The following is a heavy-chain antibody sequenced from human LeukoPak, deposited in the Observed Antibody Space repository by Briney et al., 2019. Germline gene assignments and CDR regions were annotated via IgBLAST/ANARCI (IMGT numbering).Heavy chain of an antibody. CDR2: IYSGGST. V-gene: IGHV3-53*01. CDR1: GFTVSSNY. Sequence: QTGGSLRLSCAASGFTVSSNYMSWVRQAPGKGLEWVSVIYSGGSTYYADSVKGRFTISRDNSKNTLYLQMNSLRAEDTAVYYCAKRHILPAAINFDYWGQGTLVTVSS. D-gene: IGHD2-2*01. J-gene: IGHJ4*02. CDR3: AKRHILPAAINFDY.